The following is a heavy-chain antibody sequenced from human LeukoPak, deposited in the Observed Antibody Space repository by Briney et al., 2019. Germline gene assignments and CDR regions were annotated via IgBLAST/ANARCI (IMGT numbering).Heavy chain of an antibody. CDR1: GGSISSGDYY. CDR2: IYYSGST. Sequence: SETLSLTCTVSGGSISSGDYYWSWIRQPPGKGLEWIGYIYYSGSTYYNPSLKSRVTISVDTSKNQLSLKLSSVTAADTAVYYCARVLVVPAAIDWFDPWGQGTLVTVSS. D-gene: IGHD2-2*01. J-gene: IGHJ5*02. CDR3: ARVLVVPAAIDWFDP. V-gene: IGHV4-30-4*08.